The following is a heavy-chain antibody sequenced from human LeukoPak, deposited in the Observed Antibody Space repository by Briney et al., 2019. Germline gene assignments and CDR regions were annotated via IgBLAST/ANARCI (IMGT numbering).Heavy chain of an antibody. Sequence: SQTLSLTCAISGDGVSSNSAAWNWIRQSPSSGFEWLGRTYYRSKWYNDYAVSVKSRITINPDTSRNQFSLHLNSVTAEDTAVYYCTREAVWGTSDYWAQGTLVTVSS. CDR3: TREAVWGTSDY. V-gene: IGHV6-1*01. J-gene: IGHJ4*02. CDR1: GDGVSSNSAA. D-gene: IGHD3-16*01. CDR2: TYYRSKWYN.